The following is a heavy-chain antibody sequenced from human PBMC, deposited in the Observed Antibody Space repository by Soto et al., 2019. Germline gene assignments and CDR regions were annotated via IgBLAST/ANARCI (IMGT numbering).Heavy chain of an antibody. CDR1: GYTFTSYT. J-gene: IGHJ4*02. Sequence: QVQLEQSGAEVKKPGASVKVSCKTSGYTFTSYTLHWVRQAPGQGLEWMGWINAGNGREKYSQRFQDRVSLSTDKPEPPANMELRTPKSEDTAVYFCARGGGWVGEASFDSWGQGTQVTVSS. D-gene: IGHD3-10*01. V-gene: IGHV1-3*01. CDR2: INAGNGRE. CDR3: ARGGGWVGEASFDS.